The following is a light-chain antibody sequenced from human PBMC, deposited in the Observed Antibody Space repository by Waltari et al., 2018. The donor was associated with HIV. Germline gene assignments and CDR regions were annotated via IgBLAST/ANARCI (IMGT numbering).Light chain of an antibody. J-gene: IGLJ3*02. Sequence: QSALTQPRSVSGSPGQSVTISCTGTSSDVGGYNYVSWYQQHPGKAPKLMIYDVSKRPSGVPDRFSGSKSGNTASLTISGLQAEDEADYDCCSYAGSTRVFGGGTKLTGL. V-gene: IGLV2-11*01. CDR1: SSDVGGYNY. CDR2: DVS. CDR3: CSYAGSTRV.